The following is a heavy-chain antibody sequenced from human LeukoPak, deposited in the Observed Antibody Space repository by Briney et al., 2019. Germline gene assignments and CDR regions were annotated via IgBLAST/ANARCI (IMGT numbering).Heavy chain of an antibody. Sequence: ASVKVSCKASGYTFSGDYMHWVRQGPGQGLEWMGWINPNSGDTNYAQKFQGRVTMTRGTSISTAYMELNRLRTDDTAVYYCARDGIAARPLGYWGQGTLVTVSS. J-gene: IGHJ4*02. CDR1: GYTFSGDY. CDR3: ARDGIAARPLGY. D-gene: IGHD6-6*01. CDR2: INPNSGDT. V-gene: IGHV1-2*02.